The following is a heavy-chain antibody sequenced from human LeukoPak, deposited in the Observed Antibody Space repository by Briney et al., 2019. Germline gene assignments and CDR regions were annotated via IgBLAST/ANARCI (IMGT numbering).Heavy chain of an antibody. D-gene: IGHD5-18*01. CDR3: AKDPQVDSYPGWDWFDP. V-gene: IGHV3-23*01. CDR1: GFTFSSYA. Sequence: GGSLRLSCAASGFTFSSYAMSWVRQAPGKGLEWVSAISGSGGSTYYADSVKGRFTISRDNSKNTLYLQMNSLRAEDTAVYYCAKDPQVDSYPGWDWFDPWGQGTLVTVSS. J-gene: IGHJ5*02. CDR2: ISGSGGST.